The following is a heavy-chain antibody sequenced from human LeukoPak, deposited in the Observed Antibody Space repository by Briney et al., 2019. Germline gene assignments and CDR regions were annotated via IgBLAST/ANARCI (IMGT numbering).Heavy chain of an antibody. V-gene: IGHV3-74*01. D-gene: IGHD4-11*01. CDR2: TTDDATTT. CDR3: ARGHLYSFDH. Sequence: GGSLRLSCAFSGFTFNSHYVHWVRQAPGQGLLWVSRTTDDATTTYADSVRGRFTISRDIAKKMLYLQMNSLRAEDTAVYYCARGHLYSFDHWGQGALVTVSS. J-gene: IGHJ4*02. CDR1: GFTFNSHY.